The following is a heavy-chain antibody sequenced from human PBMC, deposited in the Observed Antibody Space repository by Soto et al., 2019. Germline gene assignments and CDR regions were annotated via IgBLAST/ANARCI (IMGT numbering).Heavy chain of an antibody. CDR1: GGTFSSYT. J-gene: IGHJ4*02. CDR2: IIPILGIA. D-gene: IGHD6-6*01. Sequence: QVQLVQSGAEVKKPGSSVKVSCKASGGTFSSYTISWVRQAPGQGLEWMGRIIPILGIANYAQKFQGRVTITADKSTSTAYMELSSLRSEDTAVYYCAREGQLVPQFDYGGQGTLVTVSS. CDR3: AREGQLVPQFDY. V-gene: IGHV1-69*08.